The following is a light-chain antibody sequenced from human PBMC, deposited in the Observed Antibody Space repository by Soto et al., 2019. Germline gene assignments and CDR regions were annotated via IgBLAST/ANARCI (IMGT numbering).Light chain of an antibody. CDR2: EGS. V-gene: IGLV2-23*01. J-gene: IGLJ1*01. CDR3: CEYVGARTYV. CDR1: ISDVWRFDV. Sequence: QSALTQPASVSGSLGQSITISFTGTISDVWRFDVVSWFQQHPGQVPKLIIYEGSRRPSGVSSRFSGSKSGNTASLTISGLQAEDEADYYCCEYVGARTYVFGTGTKVTVL.